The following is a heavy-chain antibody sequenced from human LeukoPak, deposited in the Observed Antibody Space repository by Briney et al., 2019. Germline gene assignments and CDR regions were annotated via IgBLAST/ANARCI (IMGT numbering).Heavy chain of an antibody. Sequence: TGGSLRLSCTASGFTFSSYGMNWVRQAPGKGLEWVSSISSSGTYVYYADSVKGRFTISRDNAKNSLYLQMNSLRAEDTAVYYCARDCSSTSCYNRGHDAFDIWGQGTMVTVSS. CDR2: ISSSGTYV. J-gene: IGHJ3*02. CDR1: GFTFSSYG. V-gene: IGHV3-21*01. CDR3: ARDCSSTSCYNRGHDAFDI. D-gene: IGHD2-2*02.